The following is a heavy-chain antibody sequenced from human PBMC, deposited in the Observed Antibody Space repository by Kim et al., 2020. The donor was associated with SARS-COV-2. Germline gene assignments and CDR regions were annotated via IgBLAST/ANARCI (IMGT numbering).Heavy chain of an antibody. V-gene: IGHV4-59*08. CDR1: GGSISSYY. CDR3: ARQEAAAAFDI. J-gene: IGHJ3*02. D-gene: IGHD6-13*01. Sequence: SETLSRTCTVSGGSISSYYWSWIRQPPGKGLEWIGYIYYSGSTNYNPSLKSRVTISVDTSKNQFSLKLSSVTAADTAVYYCARQEAAAAFDIWGQGTMVTVSS. CDR2: IYYSGST.